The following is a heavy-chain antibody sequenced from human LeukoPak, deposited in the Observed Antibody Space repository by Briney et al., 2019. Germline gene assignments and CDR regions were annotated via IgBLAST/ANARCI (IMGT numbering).Heavy chain of an antibody. V-gene: IGHV4-61*01. CDR3: ARATPIAPDY. Sequence: SETLSLTCTVSGGSVSSGSYYWNWIRQPPGKGLEWIGYIYYSGSTNYNPSLRSRVTISVDTSKNQFSLKLSSVTAADTAVYFCARATPIAPDYWGQGTLVTVSS. CDR2: IYYSGST. CDR1: GGSVSSGSYY. D-gene: IGHD6-13*01. J-gene: IGHJ4*02.